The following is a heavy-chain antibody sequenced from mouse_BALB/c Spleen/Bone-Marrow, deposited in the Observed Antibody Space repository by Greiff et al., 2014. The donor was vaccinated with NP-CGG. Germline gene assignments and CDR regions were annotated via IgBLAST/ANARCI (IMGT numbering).Heavy chain of an antibody. V-gene: IGHV5-9-3*01. CDR1: GFTFSTYA. CDR3: SRLRMITTYFDV. J-gene: IGHJ1*01. Sequence: VQLQQPGGGLAKPGGSLQLSCAASGFTFSTYAMSWVRQTPEKRLEWVATISSSGSYTYYPDSVKGRFTISRDNAKNTLYLQMSSLRSEDTAMFYCSRLRMITTYFDVWGAGTTVTVSS. D-gene: IGHD2-4*01. CDR2: ISSSGSYT.